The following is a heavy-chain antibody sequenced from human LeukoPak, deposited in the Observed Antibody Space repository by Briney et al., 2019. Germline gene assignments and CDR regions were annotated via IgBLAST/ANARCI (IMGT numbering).Heavy chain of an antibody. Sequence: SETLFLTCTVSGGSISSYYWSWIRQPPGKGLEWIGYIYYSGSTNYNPSLKSRVTISVDTSKNQFSLKLSSVTAADTAVYYCARDQKGYSYGYAYYYYGMDVWGQGTTVTVSS. V-gene: IGHV4-59*01. J-gene: IGHJ6*02. CDR2: IYYSGST. CDR3: ARDQKGYSYGYAYYYYGMDV. D-gene: IGHD5-18*01. CDR1: GGSISSYY.